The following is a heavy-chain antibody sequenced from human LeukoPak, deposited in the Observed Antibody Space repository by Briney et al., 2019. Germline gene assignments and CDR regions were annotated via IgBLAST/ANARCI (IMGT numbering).Heavy chain of an antibody. CDR2: IYYSGST. CDR3: ARRRPTDEGGDAFDI. CDR1: GGSISSYY. D-gene: IGHD4-17*01. Sequence: SETLSLTCTVSGGSISSYYWSWIRQPPGKGLEWIGYIYYSGSTNYNPSLKSRVTISVDTSKNQFSLKLSSVTAADTAVYYCARRRPTDEGGDAFDIWGQGTMVTVSS. J-gene: IGHJ3*02. V-gene: IGHV4-59*01.